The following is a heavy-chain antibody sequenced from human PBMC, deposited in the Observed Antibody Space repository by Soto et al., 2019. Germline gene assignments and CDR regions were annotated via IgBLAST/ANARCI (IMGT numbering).Heavy chain of an antibody. Sequence: ASVKVSCKASGYTFTSYGISWVRQAPGQGLEWMGWISAYNGNTNYAQKLQGRVTMTTDTSTSTAYMELRSLRSDDTAVYYCARYNSLMVSPYYYYGMDVWGQGTTVTVS. CDR2: ISAYNGNT. CDR1: GYTFTSYG. J-gene: IGHJ6*02. V-gene: IGHV1-18*01. D-gene: IGHD2-8*01. CDR3: ARYNSLMVSPYYYYGMDV.